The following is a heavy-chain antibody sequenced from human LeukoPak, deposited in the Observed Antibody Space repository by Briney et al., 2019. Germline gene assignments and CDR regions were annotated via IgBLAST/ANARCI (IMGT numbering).Heavy chain of an antibody. Sequence: ASVKVSCKASGGTFSSYAISWVRQAPGQGLEWMGGIIPIFGTANYAQKFQGRVTITADESTSTAYMELGSLRSEDTAVYYCAGRYCSGGSCYSSYFDYWGQGTLVTVSS. V-gene: IGHV1-69*13. CDR3: AGRYCSGGSCYSSYFDY. J-gene: IGHJ4*02. CDR1: GGTFSSYA. CDR2: IIPIFGTA. D-gene: IGHD2-15*01.